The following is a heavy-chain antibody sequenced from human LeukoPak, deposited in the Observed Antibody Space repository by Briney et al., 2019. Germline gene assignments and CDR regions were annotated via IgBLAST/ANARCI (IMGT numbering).Heavy chain of an antibody. CDR3: ARRVTYYYDSSGYYLVDY. CDR1: GYSFTSYW. CDR2: IYPGDSDT. J-gene: IGHJ4*02. V-gene: IGHV5-51*01. Sequence: SGESLKISCKGSGYSFTSYWIGWVRQMPGKGLDWMGIIYPGDSDTRYSPSFQGQVTISADKSISTAYLQWSSLKASDTAMYYCARRVTYYYDSSGYYLVDYWGQGTLVTVSS. D-gene: IGHD3-22*01.